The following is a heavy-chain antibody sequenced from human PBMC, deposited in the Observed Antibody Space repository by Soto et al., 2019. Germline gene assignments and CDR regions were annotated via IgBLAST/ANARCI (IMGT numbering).Heavy chain of an antibody. CDR3: AKDSDYADSYFEY. V-gene: IGHV3-23*01. CDR1: GFTFSTYA. CDR2: IGGSGGST. J-gene: IGHJ4*02. D-gene: IGHD4-17*01. Sequence: EVQLLESGGGLVQPGGSLRLSCAASGFTFSTYAMSWVRQAPGKGLQWVSTIGGSGGSTYYADSVKGGFTISRDNSKNTLYLQMSSLRAEDSAVYYCAKDSDYADSYFEYWGQGTLGTVSS.